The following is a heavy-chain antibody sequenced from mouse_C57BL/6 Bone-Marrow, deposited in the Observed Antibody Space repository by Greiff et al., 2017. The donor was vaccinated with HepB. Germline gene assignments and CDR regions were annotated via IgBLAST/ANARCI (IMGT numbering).Heavy chain of an antibody. CDR1: GYTFTSYW. V-gene: IGHV1-64*01. J-gene: IGHJ2*01. Sequence: QVQLKESGAELVKPGASVKLSCKASGYTFTSYWMHWVKQRPGQGLEWIGMIHPNSGSTNYNEKFKSKATLTVDKSSSTAYMQLSSLTSEDSAVYYCARRAYYSFDYWGQGTTLTVSS. CDR2: IHPNSGST. CDR3: ARRAYYSFDY. D-gene: IGHD2-12*01.